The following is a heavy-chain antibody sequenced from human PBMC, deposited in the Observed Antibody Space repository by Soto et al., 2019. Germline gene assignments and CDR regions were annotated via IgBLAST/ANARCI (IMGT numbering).Heavy chain of an antibody. J-gene: IGHJ6*03. CDR3: ARDADYSSYMDV. Sequence: ASVKVSCKASGYTFTGYYMHWVRQAPGQGLEWMGWINPNSGGTNYAQKFQGWVTMTRDTSISTAYMELSRLRSDDTAVYYCARDADYSSYMDVWGKGTTVTVSS. V-gene: IGHV1-2*04. D-gene: IGHD4-4*01. CDR2: INPNSGGT. CDR1: GYTFTGYY.